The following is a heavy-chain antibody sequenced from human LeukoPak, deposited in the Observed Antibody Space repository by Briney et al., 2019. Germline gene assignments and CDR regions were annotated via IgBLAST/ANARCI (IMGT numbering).Heavy chain of an antibody. D-gene: IGHD4-17*01. J-gene: IGHJ4*02. CDR1: GYTLTELS. Sequence: ASVKVSCKVSGYTLTELSMHWVRLAPGKGLEWMGGFDPEDGETIYAQKFQGRVTMTEDTSTDAAYMELSSLRSEDTAVYYCATAVLDYGDPLFDYWGQGTLVTVSS. CDR3: ATAVLDYGDPLFDY. CDR2: FDPEDGET. V-gene: IGHV1-24*01.